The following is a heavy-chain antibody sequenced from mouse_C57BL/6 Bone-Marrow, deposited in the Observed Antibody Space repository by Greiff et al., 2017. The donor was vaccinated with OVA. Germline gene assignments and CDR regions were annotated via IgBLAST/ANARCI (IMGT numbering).Heavy chain of an antibody. CDR3: ASSASYYPHFVY. D-gene: IGHD1-1*01. Sequence: QVQLQPSGAELVRPGTSVKVSCKASGYAFTNYLIEWVKQRPGQGLEWIGVINPGSGGTNYNEKFKGKATLTADKSSSTAYMQLSSLTSEDSAVYFFASSASYYPHFVYWCQGTTLTVSS. J-gene: IGHJ2*01. CDR1: GYAFTNYL. V-gene: IGHV1-54*01. CDR2: INPGSGGT.